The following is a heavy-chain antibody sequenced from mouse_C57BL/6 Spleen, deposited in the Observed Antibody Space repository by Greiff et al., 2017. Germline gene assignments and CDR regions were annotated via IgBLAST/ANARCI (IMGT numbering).Heavy chain of an antibody. D-gene: IGHD1-1*01. V-gene: IGHV1-55*01. J-gene: IGHJ1*03. CDR1: GYTFTSYW. CDR2: IYPGSGST. CDR3: ASAGYYYGSSLRYFDV. Sequence: QVQLQQPGAELVKPGASVKMSCKASGYTFTSYWITWVKQRPGQGLEWIGDIYPGSGSTNYNEKFKSKATLTVDTSSSTAYMQLSSLTSEDSAVYYCASAGYYYGSSLRYFDVWGTGTTVTVSS.